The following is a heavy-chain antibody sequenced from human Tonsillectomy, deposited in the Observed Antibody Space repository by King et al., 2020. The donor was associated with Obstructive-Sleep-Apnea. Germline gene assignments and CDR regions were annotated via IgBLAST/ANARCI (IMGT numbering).Heavy chain of an antibody. V-gene: IGHV4-31*03. CDR2: IYYSGST. D-gene: IGHD1-1*01. CDR3: ARDLRAVPPYHYAVDV. Sequence: VQLQESGPGLLKPSQTLSLTCTVSGGSISSGGYYWSWIRQHPGKALEWIGFIYYSGSTYYNPSLKGRVTISADTSRNQFSLNLSSVPAADTAVYYCARDLRAVPPYHYAVDVWGQGTTVTVSS. J-gene: IGHJ6*02. CDR1: GGSISSGGYY.